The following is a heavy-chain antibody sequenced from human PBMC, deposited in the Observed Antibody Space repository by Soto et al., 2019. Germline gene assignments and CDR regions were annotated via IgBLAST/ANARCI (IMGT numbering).Heavy chain of an antibody. CDR1: GFSLYTAGVG. D-gene: IGHD1-1*01. J-gene: IGHJ6*04. V-gene: IGHV2-5*02. CDR3: AHYTTDTYFDV. Sequence: QLTLKESSPTLVKPTQTLTLTCSFSGFSLYTAGVGVGWSRQPPGKALEWLALLYWDDSRRYNPSLKNTLTIAKDTSENPVVLTVTDMGPVDTGTYFCAHYTTDTYFDVWGKGATVTVSS. CDR2: LYWDDSR.